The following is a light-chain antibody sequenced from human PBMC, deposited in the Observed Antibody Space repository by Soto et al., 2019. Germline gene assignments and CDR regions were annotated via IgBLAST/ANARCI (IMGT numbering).Light chain of an antibody. J-gene: IGKJ2*01. Sequence: DVVLTQTPLSSPVTLGQPASISCRSSQSLEHSDGNTYLSWLHQRPGQPPRLLIYKVSHRFSGVPDRFSGGGAGTDFTLKISRVEAEDVGIYYCMQATQYRPYTLGQGTKLEIK. CDR2: KVS. CDR1: QSLEHSDGNTY. CDR3: MQATQYRPYT. V-gene: IGKV2-24*01.